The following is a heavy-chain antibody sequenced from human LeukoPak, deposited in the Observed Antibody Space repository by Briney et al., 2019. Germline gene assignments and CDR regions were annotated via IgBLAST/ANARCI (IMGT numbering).Heavy chain of an antibody. D-gene: IGHD5-18*01. V-gene: IGHV3-33*01. CDR1: GFTFSSYG. J-gene: IGHJ4*02. CDR3: ARAGIQLWLTGGFDY. CDR2: IWYDGSSK. Sequence: SGRSLRLSCAASGFTFSSYGMHWVRQAPGKGLEWVAVIWYDGSSKYYADSVKGRFTISRDNSKNTLYLQMNSLRAEDTAVYYCARAGIQLWLTGGFDYWGQGTLVTVSS.